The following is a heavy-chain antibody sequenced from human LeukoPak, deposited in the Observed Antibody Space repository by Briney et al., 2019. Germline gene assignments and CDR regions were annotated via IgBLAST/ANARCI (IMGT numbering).Heavy chain of an antibody. V-gene: IGHV1-2*02. CDR1: GYTFTGYY. Sequence: GASVKVSCKASGYTFTGYYMHWVRQAPGQGLEWMGWINPNSGGTNYAQKFQGRVTMTRDTSISTAHMELSRLRSDDTAVYYCARGGNQPLAAKARRSPQEGIGFDPWGQGTLVTVSS. D-gene: IGHD6-13*01. J-gene: IGHJ5*02. CDR3: ARGGNQPLAAKARRSPQEGIGFDP. CDR2: INPNSGGT.